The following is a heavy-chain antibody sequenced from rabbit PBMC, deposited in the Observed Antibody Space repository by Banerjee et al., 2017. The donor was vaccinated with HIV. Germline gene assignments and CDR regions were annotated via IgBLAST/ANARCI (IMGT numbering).Heavy chain of an antibody. Sequence: APGKGLEWITCIDTGSVGSTWYASWAKGRFTISKTSSTTVTLQMTSLTAADTATYFCARDMALSRSRLDLWGQGTLVTVS. D-gene: IGHD7-1*01. J-gene: IGHJ3*01. CDR2: IDTGSVGST. CDR3: ARDMALSRSRLDL. V-gene: IGHV1S40*01.